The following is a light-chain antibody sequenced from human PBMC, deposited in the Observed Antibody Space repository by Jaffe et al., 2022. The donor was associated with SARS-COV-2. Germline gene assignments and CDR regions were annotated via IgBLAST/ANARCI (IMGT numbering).Light chain of an antibody. CDR3: QQYYGTPLT. J-gene: IGKJ4*01. CDR2: WAS. CDR1: QSVLYSSNSKNY. V-gene: IGKV4-1*01. Sequence: DIVMTQSPDSLALSLGERATINCKSSQSVLYSSNSKNYLAWFQQKPGQPPKLLIYWASTRESGVPDRFSGSGSGTDFTLTISSLQAEDVAVYYCQQYYGTPLTFGGGTKVEIK.